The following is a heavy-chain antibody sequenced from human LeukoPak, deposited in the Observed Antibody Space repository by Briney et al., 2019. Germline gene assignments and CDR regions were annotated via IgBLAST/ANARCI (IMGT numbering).Heavy chain of an antibody. CDR1: GFTFSSYS. J-gene: IGHJ5*01. D-gene: IGHD6-19*01. Sequence: GGSLRLSCAASGFTFSSYSMNWVRQAPGKGLEWVSSISSSSSYIYYADSVKGRFTISRDNSKNTLYLQMNSLRAEDTAIYYCASLNSGWYDCWGQGTLVTVSS. CDR2: ISSSSSYI. CDR3: ASLNSGWYDC. V-gene: IGHV3-21*04.